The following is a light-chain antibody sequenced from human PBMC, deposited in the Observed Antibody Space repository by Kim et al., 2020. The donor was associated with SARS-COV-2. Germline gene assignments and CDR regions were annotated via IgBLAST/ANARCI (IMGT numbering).Light chain of an antibody. Sequence: SSELTQDPAVSVALGQTVRITCQGDSLRSYYASWYQQKPGQAPVLVIYGKNNRPSGIPDRFSGSSSGNTASLTITGAPAEDEADYYCNSRASSGNHLEVF. V-gene: IGLV3-19*01. CDR1: SLRSYY. CDR3: NSRASSGNHLEV. CDR2: GKN. J-gene: IGLJ2*01.